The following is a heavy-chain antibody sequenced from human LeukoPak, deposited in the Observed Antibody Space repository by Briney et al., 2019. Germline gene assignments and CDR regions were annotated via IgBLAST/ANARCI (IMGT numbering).Heavy chain of an antibody. J-gene: IGHJ5*02. V-gene: IGHV4-4*07. D-gene: IGHD3-16*02. CDR3: AGRYSGGHGFDP. Sequence: SETLSPTCTVSGGSISSYYWSWIRQPAGKGLEWIGRIYTSGNTNYNPSLKSRVTMSVDTSKNQFSLKLSSVTAADTAVYYCAGRYSGGHGFDPWGQGTLVTVSS. CDR1: GGSISSYY. CDR2: IYTSGNT.